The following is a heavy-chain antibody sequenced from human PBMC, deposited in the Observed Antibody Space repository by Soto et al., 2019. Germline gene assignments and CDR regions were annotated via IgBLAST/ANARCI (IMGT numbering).Heavy chain of an antibody. CDR3: VKDKGITAQKYYFDY. D-gene: IGHD6-13*01. CDR2: IANEGSNK. J-gene: IGHJ4*02. V-gene: IGHV3-30*18. Sequence: GGSLRLSCAASGFTFSTYNMHLVRQAPDKGLEWVAFIANEGSNKYYADSVKGRFTISRDNSKNTLYLQMTSLRIEDTAVYYCVKDKGITAQKYYFDYWGQGTLVTVSS. CDR1: GFTFSTYN.